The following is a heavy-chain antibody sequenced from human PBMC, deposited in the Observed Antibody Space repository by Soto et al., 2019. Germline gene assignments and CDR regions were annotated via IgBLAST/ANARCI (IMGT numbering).Heavy chain of an antibody. CDR2: ITADGGT. Sequence: EAQVLESGGGLVQPGGSLRLSCEGSGFTVSSHAMTWIRQAPGKGPEWVSTITADGGTYYADSVKGRFAMSRDTSEITLYLQMNSLGAEDTAAYYCAPHVSCSGGSCQYDAFAIRGQGTMVTVSS. V-gene: IGHV3-23*01. CDR1: GFTVSSHA. D-gene: IGHD2-15*01. CDR3: APHVSCSGGSCQYDAFAI. J-gene: IGHJ3*02.